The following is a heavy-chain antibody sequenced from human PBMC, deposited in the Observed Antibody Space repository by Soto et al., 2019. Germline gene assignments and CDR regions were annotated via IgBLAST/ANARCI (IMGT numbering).Heavy chain of an antibody. V-gene: IGHV4-30-2*01. J-gene: IGHJ4*02. CDR1: GGSISGGGLS. Sequence: SETLSHTCAVSGGSISGGGLSWSWIRQPPGKGLEWIGYILHTGGTQYNPSLKSRVSMSVDKSKNQFSLHLTSVTAADTAVYYCARLQFGEGFDYWGQGALVTVSS. CDR3: ARLQFGEGFDY. CDR2: ILHTGGT. D-gene: IGHD3-10*01.